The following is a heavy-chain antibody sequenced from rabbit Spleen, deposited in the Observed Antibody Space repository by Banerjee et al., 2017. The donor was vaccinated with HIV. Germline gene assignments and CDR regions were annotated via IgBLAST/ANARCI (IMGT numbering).Heavy chain of an antibody. CDR1: GFDFSRYS. CDR2: IYTGRGGT. V-gene: IGHV1S7*01. CDR3: ARDLPGIIGWNFNL. D-gene: IGHD1-1*01. Sequence: QLVESGGGLVQPGGSLTLSCKTSGFDFSRYSMSWVRQAPGKGLEWIGAIYTGRGGTDYANWVNGRFTISSDNAQYTVDLQMNSLTAADTATYFCARDLPGIIGWNFNLWGQGTLVTVS. J-gene: IGHJ4*01.